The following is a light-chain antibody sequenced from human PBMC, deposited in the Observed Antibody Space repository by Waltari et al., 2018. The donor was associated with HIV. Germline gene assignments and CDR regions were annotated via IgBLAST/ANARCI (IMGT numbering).Light chain of an antibody. CDR2: GAS. J-gene: IGKJ5*01. CDR1: QSVSSSN. Sequence: ENVLTQSPGALSLSPGERATLSCRASQSVSSSNMAWYQQRPGQAPRRLIYGASSRATGIPDRFLGSGSGTDFTLTINRLEPEDFAVYYCQQYSTSPFTLGQGTRLEIK. V-gene: IGKV3-20*01. CDR3: QQYSTSPFT.